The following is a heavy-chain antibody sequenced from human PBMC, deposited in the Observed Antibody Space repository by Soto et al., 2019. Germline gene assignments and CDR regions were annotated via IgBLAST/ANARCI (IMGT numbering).Heavy chain of an antibody. CDR3: AREPLT. V-gene: IGHV4-31*03. Sequence: QVQLQESGPGLVKPSQTLSLTCTVSGGSISSGGYYWNWIRQHPGKGLEWLGYIYCRGSTYYNPSLTGRVPLSIGTTKNAISLLRSSVTAADTDVFYCAREPLTWGQGILVTVSS. CDR2: IYCRGST. J-gene: IGHJ4*02. CDR1: GGSISSGGYY.